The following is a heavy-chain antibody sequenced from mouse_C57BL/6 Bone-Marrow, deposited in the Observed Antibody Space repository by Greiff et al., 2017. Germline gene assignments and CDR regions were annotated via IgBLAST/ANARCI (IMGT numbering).Heavy chain of an antibody. D-gene: IGHD1-1*01. CDR2: IYPRDGST. V-gene: IGHV1-85*01. Sequence: VQVVESGPELVKPGASVKLSCKASGYTFTSYDINWVKQRPGQGLEWIGWIYPRDGSTKYNEKFKGKATLTVDTSSSTAYMELHSLTSEDSAVYFCAREHYYGSRVGFAYWGQGTLVTVSA. CDR3: AREHYYGSRVGFAY. J-gene: IGHJ3*01. CDR1: GYTFTSYD.